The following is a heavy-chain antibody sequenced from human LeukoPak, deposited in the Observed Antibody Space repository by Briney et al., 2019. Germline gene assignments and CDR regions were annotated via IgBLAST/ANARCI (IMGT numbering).Heavy chain of an antibody. D-gene: IGHD6-13*01. J-gene: IGHJ4*02. CDR3: GRDIATAVDY. Sequence: SGGSLRLACAASGFTFSSYSMNWVRQAPGKGLVWVSRINSAGISTNYADSVKGRFTISRDNAKNTLYLQMNSLRAEDTAIYYCGRDIATAVDYWGLGTLVTVSS. CDR1: GFTFSSYS. V-gene: IGHV3-74*01. CDR2: INSAGIST.